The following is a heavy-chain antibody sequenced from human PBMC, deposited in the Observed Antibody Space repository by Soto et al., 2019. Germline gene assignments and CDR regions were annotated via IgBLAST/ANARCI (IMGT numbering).Heavy chain of an antibody. CDR1: GGSISSSSYY. CDR2: IYYSGST. J-gene: IGHJ5*02. V-gene: IGHV4-39*01. CDR3: ATSGITGTTVWFDP. Sequence: QLQLQESGPGLVKPSETLSLTCTVSGGSISSSSYYWGWIRQPPGKGLEWIGSIYYSGSTYYNPSLKSRVTISVDTSKNQFSLKLSSVTAADTAVYYCATSGITGTTVWFDPWGQGTLVTVSS. D-gene: IGHD1-7*01.